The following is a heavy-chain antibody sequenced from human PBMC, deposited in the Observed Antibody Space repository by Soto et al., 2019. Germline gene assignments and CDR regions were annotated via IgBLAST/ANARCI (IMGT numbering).Heavy chain of an antibody. CDR3: AREGDARGLDS. Sequence: EVQLVESGGGLVQPGGSARLSCAASGFSVSGWYMDWVRQAPGKGLEWVASLKDSSQNYATEYAASVRGRFTVSRHASQNLIYLQMNSLKIEDTAVYYCAREGDARGLDSWGQGTLVTVS. J-gene: IGHJ5*01. CDR1: GFSVSGWY. V-gene: IGHV3-72*01. D-gene: IGHD1-26*01. CDR2: LKDSSQNYAT.